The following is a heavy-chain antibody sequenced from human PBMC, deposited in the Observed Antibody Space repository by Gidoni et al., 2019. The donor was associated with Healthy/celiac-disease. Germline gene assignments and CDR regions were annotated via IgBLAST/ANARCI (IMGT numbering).Heavy chain of an antibody. Sequence: EVQLLESGGGLVQPGGSLRLSCAASGFTFSSYAMSWVRQAPGKGLEWVSAISGSGGSTYYADSVKGRFTISRDNSKNTLYLQMNSLRAEDTAVYYCAKDHFWSGYYTWGGFDYWGQGTLVTVSS. CDR3: AKDHFWSGYYTWGGFDY. V-gene: IGHV3-23*01. D-gene: IGHD3-3*02. CDR1: GFTFSSYA. CDR2: ISGSGGST. J-gene: IGHJ4*02.